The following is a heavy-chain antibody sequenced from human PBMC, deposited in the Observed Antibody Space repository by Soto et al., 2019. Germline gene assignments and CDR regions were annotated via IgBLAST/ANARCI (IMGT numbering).Heavy chain of an antibody. J-gene: IGHJ5*02. Sequence: GGSLRLSCTASGMTFINAWMNWVRQAPGKGPEWVGRIKNKLDGGTTDYAAPVKGRFTISRDNSKSTLYLQMMSLRAEDTAVYYCAKDLYVQPPSGWFDPWGQGTVVTVSS. V-gene: IGHV3-15*01. CDR2: IKNKLDGGTT. CDR3: AKDLYVQPPSGWFDP. D-gene: IGHD1-26*01. CDR1: GMTFINAW.